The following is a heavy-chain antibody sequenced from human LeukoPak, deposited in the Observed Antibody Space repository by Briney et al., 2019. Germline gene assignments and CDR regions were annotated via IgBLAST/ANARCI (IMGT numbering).Heavy chain of an antibody. J-gene: IGHJ4*02. CDR1: GLSFGNYW. CDR3: AAGDSFDY. V-gene: IGHV3-7*01. Sequence: PGGSLRLSCAVSGLSFGNYWMSWVRQAPGKGLEWVANIDQDANERYYVDSVKGRFTISRDNAKNSLYLQVNSLRAEDTAVYYCAAGDSFDYWGQGALATVSS. CDR2: IDQDANER.